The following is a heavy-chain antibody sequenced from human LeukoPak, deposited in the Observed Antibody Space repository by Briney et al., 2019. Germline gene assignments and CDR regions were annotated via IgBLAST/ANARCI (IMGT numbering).Heavy chain of an antibody. Sequence: PGGSLRLSCAASGFTVSSYAMSWVRQAPGKGLEWVSAISGSGGSTYYADSVKGRFTISRDNSKNTLYLQMNSLRAEDTAVYYCAKDVAGDYYGSGSYYNGYFDYWGQGTLVTVSS. J-gene: IGHJ4*02. CDR3: AKDVAGDYYGSGSYYNGYFDY. D-gene: IGHD3-10*01. CDR1: GFTVSSYA. V-gene: IGHV3-23*01. CDR2: ISGSGGST.